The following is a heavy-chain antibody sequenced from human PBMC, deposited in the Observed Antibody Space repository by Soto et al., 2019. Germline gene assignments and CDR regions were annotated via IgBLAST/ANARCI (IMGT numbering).Heavy chain of an antibody. J-gene: IGHJ4*02. CDR2: IYNDGTYS. CDR1: AFIFKMYW. CDR3: TRGPRPISTGTGAY. D-gene: IGHD3-10*01. V-gene: IGHV3-74*01. Sequence: EMQLVESGGGLVPPGGSMRLSCAASAFIFKMYWMHWVRQSPGKGLVWISRIYNDGTYSDYADSVRGRFTISRDNVNDTLYLQMNNLRAEDSGLYYCTRGPRPISTGTGAYWGQGTQVTVSS.